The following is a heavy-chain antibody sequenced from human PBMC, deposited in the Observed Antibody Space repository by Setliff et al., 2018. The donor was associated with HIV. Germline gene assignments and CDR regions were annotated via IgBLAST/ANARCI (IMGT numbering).Heavy chain of an antibody. CDR3: ARSALWFGEADWYFDL. V-gene: IGHV4-4*07. CDR2: IYPSGNI. Sequence: NPSETLSLTCTVSGGSITRYYWSWIRQSLGKGLEWIGRIYPSGNINYNPSLKSRLTMSVDTSKNHFSLKLRSVTAVDTAVYYCARSALWFGEADWYFDLWGRGALVTVSS. J-gene: IGHJ2*01. CDR1: GGSITRYY. D-gene: IGHD3-10*01.